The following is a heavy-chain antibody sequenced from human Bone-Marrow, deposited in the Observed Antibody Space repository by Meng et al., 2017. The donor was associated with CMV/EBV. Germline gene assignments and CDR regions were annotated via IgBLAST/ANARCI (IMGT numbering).Heavy chain of an antibody. CDR3: AKDTNGNLDY. Sequence: GGSLRLSCAASGFTFSSYSMNWVRQAPGKGLEWVSYISSSSSTIYYADSVKGRFTISRDNAKNSLYLQMNSLRAEHTAVYYCAKDTNGNLDYWGQGTLVTVSS. J-gene: IGHJ4*02. D-gene: IGHD4-23*01. CDR2: ISSSSSTI. V-gene: IGHV3-48*04. CDR1: GFTFSSYS.